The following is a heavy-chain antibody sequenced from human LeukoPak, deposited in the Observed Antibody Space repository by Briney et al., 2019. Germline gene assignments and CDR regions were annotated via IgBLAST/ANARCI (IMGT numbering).Heavy chain of an antibody. CDR1: GYTFTSYS. CDR3: ARGAYCGGDCSSSDAFDI. J-gene: IGHJ3*02. CDR2: ISAYNGNT. D-gene: IGHD2-21*01. V-gene: IGHV1-18*01. Sequence: ASVKVSCKASGYTFTSYSVSWVRQAPGQGLEWMGWISAYNGNTNYAQNLQGRVTLTTDTSTTTASLELRSLRSDDTAVYYCARGAYCGGDCSSSDAFDIWGQGTMVTVSS.